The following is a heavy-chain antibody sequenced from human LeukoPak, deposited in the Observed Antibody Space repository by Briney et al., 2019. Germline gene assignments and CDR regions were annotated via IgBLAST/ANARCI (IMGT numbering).Heavy chain of an antibody. D-gene: IGHD4-17*01. CDR3: ASGARWTREGGDLYSFDY. V-gene: IGHV3-7*01. CDR1: GFTFSSYW. Sequence: GGSLRLSCAASGFTFSSYWMCWVRQAPGKGLEWVANIKQDGSEKYYVDSVKGRFTISRDNAKNSLHLQLNSLRAEDTAVYYCASGARWTREGGDLYSFDYWGQGTLVTVSS. J-gene: IGHJ4*02. CDR2: IKQDGSEK.